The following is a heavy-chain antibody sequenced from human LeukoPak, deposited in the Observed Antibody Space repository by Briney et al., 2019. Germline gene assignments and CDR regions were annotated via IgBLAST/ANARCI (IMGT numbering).Heavy chain of an antibody. V-gene: IGHV3-53*01. CDR1: GFTVSSNY. J-gene: IGHJ4*02. Sequence: PGGSLRLSCAASGFTVSSNYMNWVRQAPGKGLEWVSVIFSSGPTYYADSVKGRFTISRDTSKNALYLQMNSLRAEDTAVYYCAISGLGFGECRGLDYWGQGTLVTVSS. CDR3: AISGLGFGECRGLDY. CDR2: IFSSGPT. D-gene: IGHD3-10*01.